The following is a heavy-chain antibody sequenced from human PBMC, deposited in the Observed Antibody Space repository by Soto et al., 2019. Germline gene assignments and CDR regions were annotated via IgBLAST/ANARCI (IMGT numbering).Heavy chain of an antibody. V-gene: IGHV3-23*01. D-gene: IGHD2-2*01. CDR3: AREGVGTRRLDP. CDR2: ISGSGGST. CDR1: GFTFSSYA. Sequence: PGGSLRLSCAASGFTFSSYAMTWVRQAPGKGLEWVSAISGSGGSTYYADSVKGRFTISRDNSKNTLYLQMNSLRAEDTAVYYCAREGVGTRRLDPWGQGTLVTVSS. J-gene: IGHJ5*02.